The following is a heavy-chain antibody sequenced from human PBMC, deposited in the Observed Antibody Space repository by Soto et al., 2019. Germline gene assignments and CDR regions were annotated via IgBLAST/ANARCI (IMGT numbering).Heavy chain of an antibody. D-gene: IGHD6-13*01. CDR1: GGSISSYY. V-gene: IGHV4-59*01. CDR3: ARRPVSAANYGREF. J-gene: IGHJ6*02. Sequence: TLSLTCVVSGGSISSYYWSWIRQPPGKGLEWIGYIYYSGSTNYNPSLKSRVTISVDTSKNQFSLKLSSVTAADTAVYYWARRPVSAANYGREFWGRGTTITVAS. CDR2: IYYSGST.